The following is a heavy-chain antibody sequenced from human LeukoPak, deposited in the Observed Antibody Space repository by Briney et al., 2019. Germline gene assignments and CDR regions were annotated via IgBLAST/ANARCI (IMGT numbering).Heavy chain of an antibody. CDR3: ARNTGHRLVGTTNYFDY. J-gene: IGHJ4*02. V-gene: IGHV1-18*01. D-gene: IGHD1-26*01. CDR2: ISDYNGNT. CDR1: GYSFTNYY. Sequence: RASVKVSCKASGYSFTNYYITWVRQAPGQGLECMGWISDYNGNTNYAQTLQGRVTMTTDTSTSTTYMELRSLRSDDTAVYYCARNTGHRLVGTTNYFDYWGQGTLVTVSS.